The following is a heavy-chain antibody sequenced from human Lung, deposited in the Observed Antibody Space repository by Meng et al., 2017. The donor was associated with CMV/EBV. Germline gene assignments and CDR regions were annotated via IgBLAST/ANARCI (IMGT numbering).Heavy chain of an antibody. CDR2: IYHSGST. V-gene: IGHV4-4*02. D-gene: IGHD2-21*02. CDR3: ARVVTALWGYYFDY. J-gene: IGHJ4*02. CDR1: GGSIHRGNW. Sequence: VRLHESGPGLGNPSVTLSLRCSGYGGSIHRGNWWSWVRQPPGKGLEWIGEIYHSGSTNYNPSLKSRVTISVDKSKNQFSLKLSSVTAADTAVYYCARVVTALWGYYFDYWGQGTLVTVSS.